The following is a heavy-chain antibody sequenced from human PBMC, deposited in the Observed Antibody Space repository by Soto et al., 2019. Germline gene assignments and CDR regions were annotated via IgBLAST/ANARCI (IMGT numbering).Heavy chain of an antibody. CDR1: GFTFTTHA. V-gene: IGHV3-23*01. J-gene: IGHJ4*02. CDR3: AKDLIHGSYSSSWYEFDY. CDR2: SSGSGGST. D-gene: IGHD6-13*01. Sequence: PGGSLRLSFAASGFTFTTHAIKWVPPAPGKMVEWVSASSGSGGSTYYADYVKGRFTISRDNSKNTLYLQMNSLRAEDTAVYYCAKDLIHGSYSSSWYEFDYWGQGALVTVSS.